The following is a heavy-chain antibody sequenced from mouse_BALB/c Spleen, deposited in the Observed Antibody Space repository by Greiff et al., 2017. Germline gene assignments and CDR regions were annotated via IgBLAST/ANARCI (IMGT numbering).Heavy chain of an antibody. D-gene: IGHD2-10*01. V-gene: IGHV2-9*02. J-gene: IGHJ3*01. Sequence: QVQLKQSGPGLVAPSQSLSITCTVSGFSLTSYGVHWVRQPPGKGLEWLGVIWAGGSTNYNSALMSRLSISKDNSKSQVFLKMNSLQTDDTAMYYCATYYGNYEGWFAYWGQGTLVTVSA. CDR2: IWAGGST. CDR3: ATYYGNYEGWFAY. CDR1: GFSLTSYG.